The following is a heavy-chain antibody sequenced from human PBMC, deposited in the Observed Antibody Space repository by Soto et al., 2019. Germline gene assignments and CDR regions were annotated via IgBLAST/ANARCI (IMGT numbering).Heavy chain of an antibody. J-gene: IGHJ4*02. CDR2: IWYDGSNK. Sequence: QVQLVESGGGVVQPGRSLRLSCAASGFTFSSYGMHWVRQAPGKGLEWVAVIWYDGSNKYYADSVKGRFTISRDNSKNTLDLQMNSLRAEDTAVYYCARDRVRYSRSWYVDYWGQGTLVTVSS. CDR1: GFTFSSYG. D-gene: IGHD6-13*01. V-gene: IGHV3-33*01. CDR3: ARDRVRYSRSWYVDY.